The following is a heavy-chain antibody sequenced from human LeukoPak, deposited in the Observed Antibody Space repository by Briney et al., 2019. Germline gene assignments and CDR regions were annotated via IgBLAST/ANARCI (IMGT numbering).Heavy chain of an antibody. J-gene: IGHJ4*02. CDR3: AKGPVVPAATYYFDL. CDR2: ISGSGDST. Sequence: GGSLRLSCAASKFTFSSYAMTWVRQAPGKGLEWVSAISGSGDSTYYADSVKGRFTISRDNSKNTLYLQMNSLRAEDTAVYYCAKGPVVPAATYYFDLWGQGTLVTVSS. CDR1: KFTFSSYA. D-gene: IGHD2-2*01. V-gene: IGHV3-23*01.